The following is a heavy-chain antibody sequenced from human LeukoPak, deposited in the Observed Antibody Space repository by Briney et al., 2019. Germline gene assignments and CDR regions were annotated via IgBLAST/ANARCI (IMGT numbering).Heavy chain of an antibody. CDR2: MSAGGGST. CDR1: GFTFSNYS. V-gene: IGHV3-23*01. CDR3: AKGGSYFDY. Sequence: GGSLRLSCAASGFTFSNYSMNWVRQAPGKGLEWVSTMSAGGGSTYYADSVEGRFTISRDNSKNRLYLQMNSLRAEDTAVYYCAKGGSYFDYWAREPWSPSPQ. J-gene: IGHJ4*02. D-gene: IGHD1-26*01.